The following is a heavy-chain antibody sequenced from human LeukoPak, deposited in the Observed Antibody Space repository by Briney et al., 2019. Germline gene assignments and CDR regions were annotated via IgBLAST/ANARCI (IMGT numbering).Heavy chain of an antibody. J-gene: IGHJ4*02. Sequence: PSETLSLTCNVSGGSMSPYHWSWIRQPPGKGLEWTGYIYYSGSTNYNPSLKSRVTISVDTSKNQFSLKLSSVTAADTAMYYCARAVSGRFDYWGQGTLVTVSS. V-gene: IGHV4-59*08. D-gene: IGHD6-19*01. CDR1: GGSMSPYH. CDR3: ARAVSGRFDY. CDR2: IYYSGST.